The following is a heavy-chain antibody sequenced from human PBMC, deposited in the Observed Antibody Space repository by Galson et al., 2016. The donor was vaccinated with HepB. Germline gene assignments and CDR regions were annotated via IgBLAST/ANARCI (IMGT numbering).Heavy chain of an antibody. CDR2: IGSRSDNI. D-gene: IGHD3-22*01. Sequence: SLRLSCAASGFSFRSYNMNWVRQAPGKGLEWVSYIGSRSDNIKYVDSVKGRFIISRDNDKSSLYLQMNSLRDDDTAMYYCARVYYANTGYKFFDLWGQGAQVTVSS. CDR1: GFSFRSYN. CDR3: ARVYYANTGYKFFDL. V-gene: IGHV3-48*02. J-gene: IGHJ4*02.